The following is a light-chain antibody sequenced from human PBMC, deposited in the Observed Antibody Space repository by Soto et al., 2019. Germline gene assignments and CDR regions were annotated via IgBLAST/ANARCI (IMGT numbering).Light chain of an antibody. CDR1: SGHSSYA. CDR3: QTWGTGIHYV. J-gene: IGLJ1*01. V-gene: IGLV4-69*01. CDR2: LNSDGSH. Sequence: QSVLTQSPSASAYLGASVKLTCTLSSGHSSYAIAWHQQQPEKGPRYLMKLNSDGSHSKGDGIPDRFSGSSSGAERYLTISSLQSEDEADYYCQTWGTGIHYVFGTGTKLTVL.